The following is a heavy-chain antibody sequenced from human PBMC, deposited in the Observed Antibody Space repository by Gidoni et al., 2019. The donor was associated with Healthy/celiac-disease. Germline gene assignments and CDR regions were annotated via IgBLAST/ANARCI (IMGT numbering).Heavy chain of an antibody. CDR3: ARAPLDYYDISGLI. D-gene: IGHD3-22*01. CDR2: IYHSGST. V-gene: IGHV4-4*02. Sequence: QVQLQESGPGLVKPSGPLSLTCAVSGGSISRSNWGSWVRQPPGKGLEWIGEIYHSGSTNYNPSLKSRVTISVDKSKDQFSLKRSSVTAADTALYYCARAPLDYYDISGLIWVQGTMVTVSS. CDR1: GGSISRSNW. J-gene: IGHJ3*02.